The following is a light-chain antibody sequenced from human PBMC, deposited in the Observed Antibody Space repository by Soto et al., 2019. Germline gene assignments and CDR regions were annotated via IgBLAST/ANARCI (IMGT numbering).Light chain of an antibody. CDR1: QNVDSSY. CDR2: GAS. J-gene: IGKJ1*01. Sequence: EVVLTQSPGTLSLSPGQRATLSCRASQNVDSSYLAWFQQRPGQTPRLLIYGASSRATGIPDRFSGSGSGTDFTLTISRLEPEDFAVYYCQQYGSSGTFGQGTKVDIK. V-gene: IGKV3-20*01. CDR3: QQYGSSGT.